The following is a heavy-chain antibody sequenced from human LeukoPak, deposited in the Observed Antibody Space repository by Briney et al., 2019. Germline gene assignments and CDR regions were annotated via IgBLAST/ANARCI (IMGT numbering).Heavy chain of an antibody. D-gene: IGHD3-22*01. CDR1: GFTFSSYA. J-gene: IGHJ3*02. Sequence: PGGSLRLSCAASGFTFSSYAMHWVRQAPGKGLEYVSAISSNGGSTYYANSVKGRFTISRDNSKNTLYLQMGSLRAEDMAVYYCASMYYYDSSDAFDIWGQGTMVTVSS. V-gene: IGHV3-64*01. CDR2: ISSNGGST. CDR3: ASMYYYDSSDAFDI.